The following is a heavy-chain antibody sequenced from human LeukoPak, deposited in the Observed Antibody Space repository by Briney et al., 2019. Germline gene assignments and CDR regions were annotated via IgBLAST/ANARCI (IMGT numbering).Heavy chain of an antibody. CDR3: ARDGDYYDSTSYYYYNKQPFDL. J-gene: IGHJ4*02. V-gene: IGHV4-61*01. D-gene: IGHD3-22*01. CDR2: IYYSGST. CDR1: GGSVTRGSYY. Sequence: SQTLSLTCFVSGGSVTRGSYYWSWIRQPPGKGLEWVGYIYYSGSTSYNPSLKSRVTMSIDTSRNQFSLKLTSVTAADTAVYYCARDGDYYDSTSYYYYNKQPFDLWGQGTLVTVSS.